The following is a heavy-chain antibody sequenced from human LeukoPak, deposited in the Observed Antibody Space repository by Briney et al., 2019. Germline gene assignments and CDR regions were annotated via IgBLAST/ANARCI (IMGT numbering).Heavy chain of an antibody. J-gene: IGHJ4*02. V-gene: IGHV4-38-2*01. CDR3: ARLSPEYYYDSSGYPNI. CDR1: GYSISSGYY. CDR2: IYHSGST. D-gene: IGHD3-22*01. Sequence: PSETLSLXCAVSGYSISSGYYWGLIRQPPGRGLEWIGSIYHSGSTYYNPSLKSRVTISVDTSKNQFSLKLSSVTAADTAVYYCARLSPEYYYDSSGYPNIWGQGTLVTVSS.